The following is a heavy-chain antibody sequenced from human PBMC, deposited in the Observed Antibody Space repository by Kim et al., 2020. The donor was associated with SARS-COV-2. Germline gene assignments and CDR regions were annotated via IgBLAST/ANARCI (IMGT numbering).Heavy chain of an antibody. Sequence: GGSLRLSCAASGFTFDDYAMHWVRQAPGKGLEWVSGISWNSGSIGYADSVKGRFTISRDNAKNSLYLQMNSLRAEDTALYYCAKDKSLRAAAAPLDYWGQGTLVTVSS. V-gene: IGHV3-9*01. J-gene: IGHJ4*02. CDR3: AKDKSLRAAAAPLDY. CDR2: ISWNSGSI. D-gene: IGHD6-13*01. CDR1: GFTFDDYA.